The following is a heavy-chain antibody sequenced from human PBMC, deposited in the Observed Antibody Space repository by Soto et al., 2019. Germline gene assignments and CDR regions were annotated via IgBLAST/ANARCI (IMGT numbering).Heavy chain of an antibody. J-gene: IGHJ6*02. CDR1: GFTFGRYG. CDR2: ISHDGNNE. CDR3: GKDRGVIYYYYGVDV. D-gene: IGHD3-10*01. Sequence: QVQLVESGGGVVPPGRSLRLSCAASGFTFGRYGIHWVRQAPGKGLEWVAFISHDGNNEYYADSVKGRFTIFRDNSKNALYLQMTSLRAEDTAVYYCGKDRGVIYYYYGVDVWGQGTTVTVSS. V-gene: IGHV3-30*18.